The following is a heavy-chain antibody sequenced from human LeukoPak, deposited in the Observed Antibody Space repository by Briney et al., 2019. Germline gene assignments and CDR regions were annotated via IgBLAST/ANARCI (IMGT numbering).Heavy chain of an antibody. D-gene: IGHD3-22*01. CDR1: GFTVSSNY. CDR2: LYSGGST. CDR3: AKMVAVVEPAFDY. V-gene: IGHV3-53*01. Sequence: GGSLRLSCAASGFTVSSNYMRWVRQAPGKGLEWVSVLYSGGSTFYADSVKGRFTISRDNSKNTLFLQMNSLRAEDTAVYYCAKMVAVVEPAFDYWGQGTLVTVSS. J-gene: IGHJ4*02.